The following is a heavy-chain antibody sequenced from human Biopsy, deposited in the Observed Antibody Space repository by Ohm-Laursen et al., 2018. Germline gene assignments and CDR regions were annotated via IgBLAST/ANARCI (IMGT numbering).Heavy chain of an antibody. J-gene: IGHJ3*02. Sequence: SLRLSCAASGFIFDDYAMHWVRQAPGKGLEWVSGISWNSVGIGYADSVRGRFTISRDNAKNSLYLEMNNLRPEDTALYYCAKIHCSGGSCYPNAFDMWGHGTRVTVS. CDR1: GFIFDDYA. D-gene: IGHD2-15*01. V-gene: IGHV3-9*01. CDR3: AKIHCSGGSCYPNAFDM. CDR2: ISWNSVGI.